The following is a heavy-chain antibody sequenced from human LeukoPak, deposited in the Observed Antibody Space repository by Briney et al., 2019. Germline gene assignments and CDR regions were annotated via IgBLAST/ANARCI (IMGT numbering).Heavy chain of an antibody. J-gene: IGHJ4*02. CDR3: ARADDYGDQKLYDY. CDR1: GGSFSVYY. V-gene: IGHV4-34*01. Sequence: SETLSLTCAVSGGSFSVYYWTWIRQPPGKGLEWIGEINHSGSTNYNPSLKSRVTISVDTPKNQFSLKLSSVTAADTAVYYCARADDYGDQKLYDYWGQGTLVTVSS. CDR2: INHSGST. D-gene: IGHD4-17*01.